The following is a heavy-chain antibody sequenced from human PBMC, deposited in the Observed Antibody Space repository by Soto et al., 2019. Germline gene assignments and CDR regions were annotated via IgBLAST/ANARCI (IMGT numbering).Heavy chain of an antibody. V-gene: IGHV6-1*01. J-gene: IGHJ6*02. Sequence: SETLSLTCSVHGDSFSVSSNSAAWNWIRQSPSRGLEWLGRTYYRSKWYNDYAVSVKSRITINPDTSKNQFSLQLNSVTPEDTAVYYCARGPASLAVADEYGMDVWGQGTTVPVSS. CDR2: TYYRSKWYN. CDR3: ARGPASLAVADEYGMDV. D-gene: IGHD6-19*01. CDR1: GDSFSVSSNSAA.